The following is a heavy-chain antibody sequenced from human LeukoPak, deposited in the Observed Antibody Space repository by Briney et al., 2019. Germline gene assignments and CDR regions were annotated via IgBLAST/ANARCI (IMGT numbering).Heavy chain of an antibody. J-gene: IGHJ4*02. D-gene: IGHD2-15*01. CDR1: GYSFTSYW. CDR2: IYPGDSGT. V-gene: IGHV5-51*01. Sequence: GESLKISCKDSGYSFTSYWIGWVRQMPGKGLEWMGIIYPGDSGTRYSPSFQGQVTISADRSISTAYLQWYSLQASDTAIYYCARQHCSGGSCYPGDYFDHWGQGTLVTVSS. CDR3: ARQHCSGGSCYPGDYFDH.